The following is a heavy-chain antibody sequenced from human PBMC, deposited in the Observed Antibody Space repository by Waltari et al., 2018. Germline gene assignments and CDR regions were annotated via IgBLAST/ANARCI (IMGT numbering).Heavy chain of an antibody. J-gene: IGHJ4*02. CDR3: AKDWRRSLEYLDWLLFALDD. D-gene: IGHD3-3*02. Sequence: EVQLLESGGGLVQPGGSLRLSCAASGFTFSDHAMSWVRQAPGKGLEGVSAITGRGDSTYYAESLKGRFTGSRDKSKNTLYLQMNSLTAEDTAVYYCAKDWRRSLEYLDWLLFALDDWGQGTLVTVSS. CDR2: ITGRGDST. V-gene: IGHV3-23*01. CDR1: GFTFSDHA.